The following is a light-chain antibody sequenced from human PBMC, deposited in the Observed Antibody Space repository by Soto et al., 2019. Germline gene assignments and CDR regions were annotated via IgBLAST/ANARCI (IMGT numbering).Light chain of an antibody. CDR1: SSDVGGYNY. Sequence: QSALTQPPSASGSPGQSVTISCTGTSSDVGGYNYVSWYQQHPGKAPKLMIYEVSNRPSGVPDRFSGSKSGNTASLTVSGLQAEHEADYYCSSYAGSNNLVFRGGTKLTVL. J-gene: IGLJ3*02. CDR3: SSYAGSNNLV. CDR2: EVS. V-gene: IGLV2-8*01.